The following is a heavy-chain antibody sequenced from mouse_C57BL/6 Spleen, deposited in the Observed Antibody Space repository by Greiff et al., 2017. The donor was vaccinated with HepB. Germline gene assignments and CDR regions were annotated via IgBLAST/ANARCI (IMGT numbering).Heavy chain of an antibody. CDR3: ARVITTVVATYWYFDV. Sequence: EVQLVESGGGLVKPGGSLKLSCAASGFTFSDYGMHWVRQAPEKGLEWVAYISSGSSTLYYADTVKGRFTITRDNAKNTLLLQITSLRSEDAAMYYCARVITTVVATYWYFDVWGTGTTVTVSS. CDR1: GFTFSDYG. CDR2: ISSGSSTL. J-gene: IGHJ1*03. V-gene: IGHV5-17*01. D-gene: IGHD1-1*01.